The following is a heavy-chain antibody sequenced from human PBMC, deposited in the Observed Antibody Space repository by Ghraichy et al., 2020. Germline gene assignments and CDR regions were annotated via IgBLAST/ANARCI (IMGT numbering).Heavy chain of an antibody. J-gene: IGHJ4*02. Sequence: GSLRLSCAASGFTFSSYWMSWVRQAPGKGLEWVANIKQDGSEKYYVDSVKGRFTISRDNAKNSLYLQMNSLRAEDTAVYYCARTLTDGYNYYFDYWGQGTLVTVSS. V-gene: IGHV3-7*01. CDR3: ARTLTDGYNYYFDY. CDR1: GFTFSSYW. CDR2: IKQDGSEK. D-gene: IGHD5-24*01.